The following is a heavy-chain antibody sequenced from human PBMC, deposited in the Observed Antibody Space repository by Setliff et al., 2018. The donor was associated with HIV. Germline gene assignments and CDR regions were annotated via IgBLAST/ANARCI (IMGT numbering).Heavy chain of an antibody. V-gene: IGHV4-38-2*01. CDR1: GYSISSGYH. D-gene: IGHD2-15*01. J-gene: IGHJ5*02. CDR3: ASTETHYSKWFDP. Sequence: SETLSLTCSVSGYSISSGYHWAWIRHPQGKGLEWIGSIYHSGSTYYKSSLKSRVTISVDTSKSQFSLKLSSVTAADTAVYYCASTETHYSKWFDPWGQGTLVTVSS. CDR2: IYHSGST.